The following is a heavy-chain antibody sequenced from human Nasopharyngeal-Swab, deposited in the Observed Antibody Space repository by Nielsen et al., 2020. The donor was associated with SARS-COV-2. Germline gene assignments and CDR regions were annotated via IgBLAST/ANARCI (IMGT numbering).Heavy chain of an antibody. CDR1: GYTFTSYY. CDR3: ARNDEVVRFGVDY. V-gene: IGHV1-2*06. Sequence: ASAKVSCKASGYTFTSYYMHWVRQAPGQGLEWMGRINPNSGGTNYAQKFQGRVTMTRDTSITTAYMELSRLRSDDTAVYYCARNDEVVRFGVDYWGQGTLVTVSS. J-gene: IGHJ4*02. D-gene: IGHD3-16*01. CDR2: INPNSGGT.